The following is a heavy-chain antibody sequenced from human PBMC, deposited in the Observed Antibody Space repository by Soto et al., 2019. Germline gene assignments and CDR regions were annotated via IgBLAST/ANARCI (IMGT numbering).Heavy chain of an antibody. CDR2: ISGSGGST. CDR3: ATRGRGSSGDRYYFDY. Sequence: GGSLRLSCAASGFTFSSYAMSWVRQAPGKGLEWVSAISGSGGSTYYADSVKGRFTISRDNSKNTLYLQMNSLRAEDTAVYYCATRGRGSSGDRYYFDYWGQGTLVTVSS. J-gene: IGHJ4*02. V-gene: IGHV3-23*01. CDR1: GFTFSSYA. D-gene: IGHD6-19*01.